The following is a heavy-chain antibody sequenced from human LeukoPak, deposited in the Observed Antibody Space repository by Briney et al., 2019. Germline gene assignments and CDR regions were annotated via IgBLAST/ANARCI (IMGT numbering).Heavy chain of an antibody. J-gene: IGHJ4*02. CDR3: AKQGTYYFDY. CDR2: IKQDGSEK. V-gene: IGHV3-7*01. CDR1: GFTLSSYW. Sequence: GGSLRLSCAASGFTLSSYWMSWVRQAPGKGLEWVANIKQDGSEKCYVDSVKGRFTISRDNSKNTLYLQMNSLRAEDTAVYYCAKQGTYYFDYWGQGTLVTVSS. D-gene: IGHD1-1*01.